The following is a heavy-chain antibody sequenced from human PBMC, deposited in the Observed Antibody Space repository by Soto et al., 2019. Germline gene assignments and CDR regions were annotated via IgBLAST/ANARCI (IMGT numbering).Heavy chain of an antibody. CDR1: GFTFSSYS. Sequence: GGSLRLSCAASGFTFSSYSMNWVRQAPGKGLEWVSYISSSSSTIYYADSVKGRFTISRDNAKNSLYLQMNSLRAEDTAVYYCARDSTPLFFTFGGVIVPPVDVWGKGTTVTVSS. J-gene: IGHJ6*04. CDR3: ARDSTPLFFTFGGVIVPPVDV. V-gene: IGHV3-48*01. D-gene: IGHD3-16*02. CDR2: ISSSSSTI.